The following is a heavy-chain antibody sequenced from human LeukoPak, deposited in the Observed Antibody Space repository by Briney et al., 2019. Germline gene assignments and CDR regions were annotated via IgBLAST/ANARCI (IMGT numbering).Heavy chain of an antibody. CDR1: GGSFSRSY. V-gene: IGHV4-4*07. CDR3: AKVAGASEKYFDY. Sequence: PSETLSLTCNVSGGSFSRSYWSWIRQPAGKGLEWIGRFYPTGVSNYHPSLRSRVIMSVDTSKNQFFLKLTSVTAADTAVYYCAKVAGASEKYFDYWGQGILVTVSS. CDR2: FYPTGVS. J-gene: IGHJ4*02. D-gene: IGHD1-26*01.